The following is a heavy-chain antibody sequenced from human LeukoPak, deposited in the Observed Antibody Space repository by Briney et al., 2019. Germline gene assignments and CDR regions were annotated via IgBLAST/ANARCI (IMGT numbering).Heavy chain of an antibody. CDR2: INPSGGST. D-gene: IGHD1-26*01. V-gene: IGHV1-46*01. CDR1: GYTFTSYY. J-gene: IGHJ2*01. CDR3: ARARAPGSYCLIRYFDL. Sequence: ASVKVSCKASGYTFTSYYMHWVRQAPGQGLEWMGIINPSGGSTSYAQKFQGRVTMTRDTSTSTVYMELSSLRSEDTAVYYCARARAPGSYCLIRYFDLWGRGTLVTVSS.